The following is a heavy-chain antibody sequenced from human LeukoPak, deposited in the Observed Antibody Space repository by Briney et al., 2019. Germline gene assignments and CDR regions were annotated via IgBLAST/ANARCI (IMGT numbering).Heavy chain of an antibody. J-gene: IGHJ4*02. CDR2: IIPIFGTA. Sequence: VASVKVSCMASGGTFSSYAISWVRQAPGQGLEWMGGIIPIFGTANYAQKFQGRVTITTDESPSTAYMELSSLRSEDTAVYYCARGPFVGYSGYDYVDYWGQGTLVTVSS. CDR1: GGTFSSYA. V-gene: IGHV1-69*05. CDR3: ARGPFVGYSGYDYVDY. D-gene: IGHD5-12*01.